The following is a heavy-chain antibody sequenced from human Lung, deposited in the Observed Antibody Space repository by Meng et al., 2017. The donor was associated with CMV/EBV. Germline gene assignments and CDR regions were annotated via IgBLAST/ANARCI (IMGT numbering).Heavy chain of an antibody. CDR1: GFTFSNYA. D-gene: IGHD4-23*01. J-gene: IGHJ4*02. CDR2: ISYDGSNK. CDR3: AWGVVTPGY. V-gene: IGHV3-30*04. Sequence: GGSLRLSCAASGFTFSNYAMHWVRQAPGKGLEWVAVISYDGSNKYFADSVKGRFTISRDNSKNTLYLQMNSLRAEVTAVYYCAWGVVTPGYWGQGTLVTVSS.